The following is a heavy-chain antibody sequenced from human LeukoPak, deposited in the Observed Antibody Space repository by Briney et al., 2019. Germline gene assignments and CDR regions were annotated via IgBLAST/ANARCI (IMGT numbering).Heavy chain of an antibody. Sequence: GGSLRLSCAASGFTFSSYGMHWVRQAPGKGLEWVAFIRYDGSNKYYADSVKGRFTISRDNSKNTLYLQMNSLRAEDTAVYYCARDRLRAGPPETYDAFDIWGQGTMVTVSS. V-gene: IGHV3-30*02. CDR3: ARDRLRAGPPETYDAFDI. J-gene: IGHJ3*02. CDR1: GFTFSSYG. CDR2: IRYDGSNK. D-gene: IGHD2-2*01.